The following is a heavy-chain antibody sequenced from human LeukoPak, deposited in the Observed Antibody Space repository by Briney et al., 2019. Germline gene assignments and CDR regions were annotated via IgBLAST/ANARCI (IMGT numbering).Heavy chain of an antibody. J-gene: IGHJ4*02. V-gene: IGHV4-39*07. CDR1: GGSISSSSYY. Sequence: SETLSLTCTVSGGSISSSSYYWGWIRQPPGKGLEWIGRIYYSGSTYYNPSLKSRVTISVDTSKNQFSLKLSSVTAADTAVYYCARETFRIAVAGTGIDYWGQGTLVTVSS. CDR2: IYYSGST. CDR3: ARETFRIAVAGTGIDY. D-gene: IGHD6-19*01.